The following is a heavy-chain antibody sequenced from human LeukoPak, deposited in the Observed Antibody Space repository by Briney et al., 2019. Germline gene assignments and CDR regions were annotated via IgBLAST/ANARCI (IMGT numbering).Heavy chain of an antibody. D-gene: IGHD2-8*02. J-gene: IGHJ3*02. CDR1: GYSFTSYW. V-gene: IGHV5-51*01. CDR3: ATSPRYWGSDAFDI. CDR2: IYPGDSDT. Sequence: GESLKISCKGSGYSFTSYWIGWVRQMPGKGLEWMGIIYPGDSDTRYSPSFQGQVTISADKSISTAYMELSRLRSDDTAVYYCATSPRYWGSDAFDIWGQGTMVTVSS.